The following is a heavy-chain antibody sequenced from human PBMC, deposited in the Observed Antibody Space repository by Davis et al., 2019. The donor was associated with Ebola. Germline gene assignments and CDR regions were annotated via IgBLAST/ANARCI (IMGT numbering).Heavy chain of an antibody. Sequence: GESLKISCAASGFTFSSYAMSWVRQAPGKGLEWVSAISGSGGSTYYADSVKGRFTISRDNSKNTLYLQMNSLRAEDTAVYYCAKDTSVLGTPFDYWGQGTLVTVSS. CDR1: GFTFSSYA. V-gene: IGHV3-23*01. J-gene: IGHJ4*02. CDR3: AKDTSVLGTPFDY. CDR2: ISGSGGST. D-gene: IGHD1-1*01.